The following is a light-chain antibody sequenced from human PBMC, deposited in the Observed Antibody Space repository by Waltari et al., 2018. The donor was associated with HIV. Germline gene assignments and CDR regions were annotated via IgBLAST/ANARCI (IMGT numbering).Light chain of an antibody. CDR2: GAS. V-gene: IGKV3-15*01. CDR1: QSVSSN. CDR3: QQYNNWPRGT. Sequence: EIVMTQSPATLSVSPGERATLSCRASQSVSSNLAWYQQKPGQAPRLLIYGASTRATGIPARFSGSGSGTEFTLTISSLQSEDFGVYYCQQYNNWPRGTFGGGTKVEIK. J-gene: IGKJ4*01.